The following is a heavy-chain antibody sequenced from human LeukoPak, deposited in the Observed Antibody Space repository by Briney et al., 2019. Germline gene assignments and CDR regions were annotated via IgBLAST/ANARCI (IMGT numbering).Heavy chain of an antibody. CDR1: GFTFSSSW. V-gene: IGHV3-7*01. CDR2: IKQDGSEI. Sequence: PGGSLRLSCAASGFTFSSSWMAWVRQAPGKGLEWVANIKQDGSEIYYVGSVRGRFTISRDNAKKSLYLQMTSLRAEDTAVYYCATSHDAAGNFWGQGTLVTVSS. D-gene: IGHD6-13*01. CDR3: ATSHDAAGNF. J-gene: IGHJ4*02.